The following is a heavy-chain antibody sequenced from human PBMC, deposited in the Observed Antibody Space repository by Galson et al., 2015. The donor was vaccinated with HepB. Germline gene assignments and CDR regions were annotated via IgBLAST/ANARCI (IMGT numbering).Heavy chain of an antibody. J-gene: IGHJ6*02. V-gene: IGHV3-23*01. CDR1: GFTFSSYA. CDR2: ISGSGGST. D-gene: IGHD2-2*01. Sequence: SLRLSCAASGFTFSSYAMSWVRQAPGKGLEWVSAISGSGGSTYYADSVKGRFTISRDNSKNTLYLQMNSLRAEDTAVYYCAKMRRSRYCSSTSCYDDYYYYYCMDVWGQGTTVTVSS. CDR3: AKMRRSRYCSSTSCYDDYYYYYCMDV.